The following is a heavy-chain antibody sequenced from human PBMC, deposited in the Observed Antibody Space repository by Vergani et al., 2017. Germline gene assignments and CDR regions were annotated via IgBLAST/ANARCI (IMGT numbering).Heavy chain of an antibody. Sequence: QVQLVESGGGVVQPGRSLRLSCAASGFTFSSYGMHWVRQAPGKGLEWVAVIWYDGSNKYYADSVKGRFTISRDNSKNTLYLQMNSLRAEDTAVYYCARDLITMGGWGMDVWGQGTTVTVSS. V-gene: IGHV3-33*01. CDR2: IWYDGSNK. CDR3: ARDLITMGGWGMDV. D-gene: IGHD3-10*01. J-gene: IGHJ6*02. CDR1: GFTFSSYG.